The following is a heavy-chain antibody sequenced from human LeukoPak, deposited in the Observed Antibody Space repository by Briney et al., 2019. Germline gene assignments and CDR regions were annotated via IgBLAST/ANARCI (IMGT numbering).Heavy chain of an antibody. D-gene: IGHD3-3*01. Sequence: GGSLRLSCAASGFTFSSYWMHWVRQAPGKGLVWVSAISGSGGSTYYADSVKGRFTISRDNSKNTLYLQMNSLRAEDTAVYYCAKGSRHTIFGVIIPFDYWGQGTLVTVSS. CDR3: AKGSRHTIFGVIIPFDY. V-gene: IGHV3-23*01. CDR2: ISGSGGST. CDR1: GFTFSSYW. J-gene: IGHJ4*02.